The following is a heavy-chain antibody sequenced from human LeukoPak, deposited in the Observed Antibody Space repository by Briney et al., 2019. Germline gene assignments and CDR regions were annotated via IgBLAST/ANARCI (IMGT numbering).Heavy chain of an antibody. CDR3: AIHPYDFWSGYYTPGAFDI. V-gene: IGHV5-51*01. CDR1: GYSFTSYW. Sequence: GESLKISCKGSGYSFTSYWIGWVRQMPGKGLEWMGIIYPGDSDTRYSPSFQGQVTISADKSISTAYLQWSSLKASDTAMYYCAIHPYDFWSGYYTPGAFDIWGQGTMVTVSS. J-gene: IGHJ3*02. CDR2: IYPGDSDT. D-gene: IGHD3-3*01.